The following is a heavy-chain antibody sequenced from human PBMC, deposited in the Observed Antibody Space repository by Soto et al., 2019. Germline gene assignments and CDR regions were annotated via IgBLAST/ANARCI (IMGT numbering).Heavy chain of an antibody. CDR1: GGSISSYY. D-gene: IGHD6-13*01. CDR2: IYYSGST. J-gene: IGHJ4*02. Sequence: QVQLQESGPGLVKPSETLSLTCTVSGGSISSYYWSWIRQPPGKGLEWIGYIYYSGSTNYNPSLKRRVPISVDTSKNQFPLKVSPVAAGGTAVVYWAGSGASSWYLTHGGGGNYFDYWGQGTLVTVSS. V-gene: IGHV4-59*01. CDR3: AGSGASSWYLTHGGGGNYFDY.